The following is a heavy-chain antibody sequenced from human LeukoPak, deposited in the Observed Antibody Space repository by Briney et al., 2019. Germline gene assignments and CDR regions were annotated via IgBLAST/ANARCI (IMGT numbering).Heavy chain of an antibody. Sequence: GRSLRLSCAASGFTFSSYAMHWVRQAPGKGLEWVAVISYDGSNKYYADSVKGRFTISRDNSKNTLYLQMNSLRAEDTAVYYCARDRTRGYSYVFISYLDYWGQGTLVTVSS. CDR1: GFTFSSYA. CDR3: ARDRTRGYSYVFISYLDY. D-gene: IGHD5-18*01. J-gene: IGHJ4*02. CDR2: ISYDGSNK. V-gene: IGHV3-30-3*01.